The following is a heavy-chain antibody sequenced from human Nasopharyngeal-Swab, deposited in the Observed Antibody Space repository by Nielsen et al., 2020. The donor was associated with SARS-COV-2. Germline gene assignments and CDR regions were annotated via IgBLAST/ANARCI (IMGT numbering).Heavy chain of an antibody. D-gene: IGHD6-13*01. CDR1: GFRFDSYA. Sequence: GESMKISCAASGFRFDSYAMSWVRQAPGKGLEWVSAIRGSGITTYYADSVKGRFTISRDNSKNTVYLQMDSLRAEDAAIYYCAKDMAAGYSFDFWGQGTLVTVSS. J-gene: IGHJ4*02. V-gene: IGHV3-23*01. CDR2: IRGSGITT. CDR3: AKDMAAGYSFDF.